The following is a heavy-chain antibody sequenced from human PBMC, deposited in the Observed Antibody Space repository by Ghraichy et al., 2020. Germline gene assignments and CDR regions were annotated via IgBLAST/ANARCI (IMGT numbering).Heavy chain of an antibody. CDR3: ARGSSAVNRFDD. J-gene: IGHJ4*02. Sequence: GESLNISCAASGFDVNTNYMSWVRQAPGKGLEWVSIIYDGGRIYYADSVKDRYTISRDSSQNTVYLQMNSLRADDTAVYYCARGSSAVNRFDDWGQGTLVTFSS. CDR1: GFDVNTNY. D-gene: IGHD1-14*01. V-gene: IGHV3-66*01. CDR2: IYDGGRI.